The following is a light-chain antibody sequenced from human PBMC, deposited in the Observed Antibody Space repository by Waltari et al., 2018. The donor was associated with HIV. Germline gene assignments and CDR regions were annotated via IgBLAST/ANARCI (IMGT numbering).Light chain of an antibody. J-gene: IGLJ2*01. CDR3: QTWDTGIQ. CDR1: SGHSTYA. Sequence: QLVLTQSPSASASLGASVRLTCTLSSGHSTYAIAWHQQQPENGPRYLMRVDSDGSHMKGDGIPDRFSGSSSGAERYLTISSLQSEDEADYYCQTWDTGIQFGGATKLTVL. CDR2: VDSDGSH. V-gene: IGLV4-69*01.